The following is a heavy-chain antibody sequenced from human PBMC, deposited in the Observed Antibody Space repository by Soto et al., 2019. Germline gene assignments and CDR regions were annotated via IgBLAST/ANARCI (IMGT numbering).Heavy chain of an antibody. D-gene: IGHD3-16*01. CDR2: INWKSDI. Sequence: PGGSLRLSCAVSGFTFDDNAMHWVRQALEKGLEWVSGINWKSDIGYADSVKGRFTISRDNAENSLYLQMNSLRAEVTALYYCAISQDRGGRTTFIYWGQGTQVTVSS. V-gene: IGHV3-9*01. J-gene: IGHJ4*02. CDR3: AISQDRGGRTTFIY. CDR1: GFTFDDNA.